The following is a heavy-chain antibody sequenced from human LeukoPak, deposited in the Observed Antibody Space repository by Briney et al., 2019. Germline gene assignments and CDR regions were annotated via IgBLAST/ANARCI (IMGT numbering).Heavy chain of an antibody. CDR2: IYYSGST. CDR1: GGSISSYY. V-gene: IGHV4-59*12. Sequence: SETLSLTCTVSGGSISSYYWSWIRQPPGKGLEWIGYIYYSGSTNYNPSLKSRVTISVDTSKNQFSLKLSSVTAADTAVYYCARPTYYDILTGYKNAFDIWGQGTMVTVSS. CDR3: ARPTYYDILTGYKNAFDI. D-gene: IGHD3-9*01. J-gene: IGHJ3*02.